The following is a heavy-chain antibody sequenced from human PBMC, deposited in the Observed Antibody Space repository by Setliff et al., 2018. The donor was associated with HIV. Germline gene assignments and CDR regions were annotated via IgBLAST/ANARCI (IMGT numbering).Heavy chain of an antibody. D-gene: IGHD5-18*01. V-gene: IGHV4-34*01. J-gene: IGHJ5*02. CDR1: GESFSGYF. Sequence: PSETLSLTCAVYGESFSGYFWSWIRQPPGKGLEWIGEINHSGSTNYNPSLKSRVTISVDKSKNQFSLKLSSVTAADTAVYYCAREKRYSYGSDWFDPWGQGTPVTVSS. CDR3: AREKRYSYGSDWFDP. CDR2: INHSGST.